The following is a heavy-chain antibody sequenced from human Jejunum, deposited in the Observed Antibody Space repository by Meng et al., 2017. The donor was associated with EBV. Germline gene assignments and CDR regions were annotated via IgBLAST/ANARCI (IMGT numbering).Heavy chain of an antibody. CDR2: INTRTGNP. V-gene: IGHV7-4-1*02. Sequence: QVEVVQSGSEWKKPGASVKVSCKASGYTFSRYAMNWVRQAPGQGLEWMGWINTRTGNPAYAQGFTGRFVFSLDTSVSTAYLQISSLKAEDTAVYYCASDISTATFGYWGQGTLVTVSS. CDR3: ASDISTATFGY. D-gene: IGHD2-21*02. J-gene: IGHJ4*02. CDR1: GYTFSRYA.